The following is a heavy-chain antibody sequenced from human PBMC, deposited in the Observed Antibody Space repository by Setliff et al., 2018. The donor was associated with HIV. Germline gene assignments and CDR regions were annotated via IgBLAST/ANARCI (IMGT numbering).Heavy chain of an antibody. Sequence: SETLSLTCTVSGGSISSFSYYWAWIRQSPGKGLEWIGNVYHSGGTDYNPSLRSRVSISVDTSTNQFSLSLASMTAADTAVYYCTRRFEKWLAFDYWGQGTLVTVSS. J-gene: IGHJ4*02. V-gene: IGHV4-39*01. D-gene: IGHD6-19*01. CDR3: TRRFEKWLAFDY. CDR2: VYHSGGT. CDR1: GGSISSFSYY.